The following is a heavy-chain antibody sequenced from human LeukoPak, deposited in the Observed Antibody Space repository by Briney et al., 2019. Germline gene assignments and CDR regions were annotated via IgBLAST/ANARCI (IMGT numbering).Heavy chain of an antibody. D-gene: IGHD6-19*01. V-gene: IGHV3-33*01. J-gene: IGHJ4*02. CDR1: GFTFRNYG. CDR3: ARTRGWYGDYFDY. Sequence: GGSLRLSCAASGFTFRNYGMHWVRQAPGKGLEWVAVIYYDGSNKYYADSVKGQFTISRDNAKNSLYLQVNSVRDEDTAVYYCARTRGWYGDYFDYWGQGTLVTVSS. CDR2: IYYDGSNK.